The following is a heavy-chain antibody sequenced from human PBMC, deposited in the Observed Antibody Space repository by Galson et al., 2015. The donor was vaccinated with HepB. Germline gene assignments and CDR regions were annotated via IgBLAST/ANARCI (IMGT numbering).Heavy chain of an antibody. V-gene: IGHV4-31*03. D-gene: IGHD6-13*01. Sequence: TLSLTCTVSGGSISSGGYYWSWIRQHPGKGLEWIGYINYSGSTYYNPSLKSRVTISVDTSKNQFSLKLSSVTAADTAVYYCARGRGLIAAAGTADYWGQGTLVTVPS. CDR3: ARGRGLIAAAGTADY. CDR1: GGSISSGGYY. J-gene: IGHJ4*02. CDR2: INYSGST.